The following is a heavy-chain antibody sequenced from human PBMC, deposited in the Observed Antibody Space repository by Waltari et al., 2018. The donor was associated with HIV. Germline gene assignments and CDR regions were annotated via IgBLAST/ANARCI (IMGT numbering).Heavy chain of an antibody. J-gene: IGHJ4*02. Sequence: EVQLVESGGSLVHPGESLRITCGGLGLTFRTYWMNWVRQAPGKGLELVSLSKFRERDTLYSDSVKGRVTISRDNARNTAYLQITNLRVEDTAVYYCTSLATRGDCYDIWGQGTLVTVSS. V-gene: IGHV3-74*03. D-gene: IGHD2-21*02. CDR2: SKFRERDT. CDR1: GLTFRTYW. CDR3: TSLATRGDCYDI.